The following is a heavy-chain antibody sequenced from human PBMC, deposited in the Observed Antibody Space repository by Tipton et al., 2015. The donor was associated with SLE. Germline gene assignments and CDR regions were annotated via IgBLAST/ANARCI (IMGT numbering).Heavy chain of an antibody. D-gene: IGHD3-16*01. J-gene: IGHJ2*01. CDR1: GGSISSGGHY. CDR3: ARRDGGGYIDL. V-gene: IGHV4-31*03. Sequence: TLSLTCTVSGGSISSGGHYWSWIRQHPGKGLEWIGYIYYSGSTFYNPSLNSRVTISVDTSKNQFSLKLTSVTAADTAVYYCARRDGGGYIDLWGRGSLVTVSA. CDR2: IYYSGST.